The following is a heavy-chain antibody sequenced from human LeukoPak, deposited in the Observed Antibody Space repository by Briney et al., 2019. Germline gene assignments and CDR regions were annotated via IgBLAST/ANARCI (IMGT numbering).Heavy chain of an antibody. CDR3: TVDNDIVTGYCRGAFDI. Sequence: GGSLRLSCVASGFTFTNAWMSWVRQAPGKGLEWVGRIKSKSDGWTPDYAAPVRARFTISRDDSRNTLYLQMNSLKTEDTAVYYCTVDNDIVTGYCRGAFDIWGQGTKVTVSS. J-gene: IGHJ3*02. CDR1: GFTFTNAW. V-gene: IGHV3-15*01. D-gene: IGHD3-9*01. CDR2: IKSKSDGWTP.